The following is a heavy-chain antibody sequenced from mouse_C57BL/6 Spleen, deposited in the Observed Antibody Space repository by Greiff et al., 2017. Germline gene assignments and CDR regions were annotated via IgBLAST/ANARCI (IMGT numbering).Heavy chain of an antibody. D-gene: IGHD2-3*01. J-gene: IGHJ4*01. CDR1: GFTFSSYA. CDR2: ISSGGDYI. Sequence: DVMLVESGEGLVKPGGSLKLSCAASGFTFSSYAMSWVRQTPEKRLEWVAYISSGGDYIYYADTVKGRFTISRDNARNTLYLQMSSLKSEDTAMYYCTRDLSGYYYGYYAMDYWGQGTSVTVSS. CDR3: TRDLSGYYYGYYAMDY. V-gene: IGHV5-9-1*02.